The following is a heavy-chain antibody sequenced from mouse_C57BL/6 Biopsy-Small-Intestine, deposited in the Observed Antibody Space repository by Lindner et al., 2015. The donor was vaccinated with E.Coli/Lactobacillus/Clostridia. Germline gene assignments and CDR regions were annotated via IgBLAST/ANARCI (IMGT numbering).Heavy chain of an antibody. D-gene: IGHD2-4*01. J-gene: IGHJ4*01. CDR2: INPNNGGT. CDR1: GYTFTDYN. V-gene: IGHV1-22*01. CDR3: ARGGDYDPYAMDY. Sequence: VQLQESGAELARPGASVKLSCKASGYTFTDYNMHWVKQSHGKSLEWIGYINPNNGGTRYNQKFKGKATLTVNKSSSTAYMEVRSLTSEDSAVYYCARGGDYDPYAMDYWGQGTSVTVSS.